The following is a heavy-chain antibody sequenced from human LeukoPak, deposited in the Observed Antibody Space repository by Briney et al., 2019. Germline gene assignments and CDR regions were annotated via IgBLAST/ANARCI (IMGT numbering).Heavy chain of an antibody. D-gene: IGHD6-13*01. Sequence: GGSLRLSCAASGFTFSSYSMNWVRQAPGKGLEWVSSISSSSSYIYYADSVKGRFTISRDNAKNSQYLQMNSLRAEDTAVYYCARDRQQLVDYWGQGTLVTVSS. V-gene: IGHV3-21*01. CDR1: GFTFSSYS. CDR2: ISSSSSYI. CDR3: ARDRQQLVDY. J-gene: IGHJ4*02.